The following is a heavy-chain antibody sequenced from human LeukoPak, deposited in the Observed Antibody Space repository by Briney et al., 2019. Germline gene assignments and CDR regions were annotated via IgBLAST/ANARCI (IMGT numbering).Heavy chain of an antibody. CDR1: GFTFGNYW. V-gene: IGHV3-7*03. CDR3: ARVGYYFDY. CDR2: IKQAGSEK. J-gene: IGHJ4*02. D-gene: IGHD5-12*01. Sequence: GGSLRLSCAASGFTFGNYWMSWVRQAPGKGLEWVANIKQAGSEKNYVDSVKGRFTISRDNAKNSLSLQMNSLRAEDTAVYYCARVGYYFDYWGQGSLVTVSS.